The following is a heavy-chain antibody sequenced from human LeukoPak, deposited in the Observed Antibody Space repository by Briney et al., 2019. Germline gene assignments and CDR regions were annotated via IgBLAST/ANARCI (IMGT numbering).Heavy chain of an antibody. J-gene: IGHJ4*02. CDR3: ARSLYYYDSSGSFDY. CDR1: GGSISSYY. Sequence: SETLSLTCTVSGGSISSYYWSWIRQPPGKGLEWIGYIYYSGSTNYNPSLKSRVTISVDTSKNQFSLKLSSVTAADTAVYYCARSLYYYDSSGSFDYWGQGTLVTVSS. D-gene: IGHD3-22*01. CDR2: IYYSGST. V-gene: IGHV4-59*12.